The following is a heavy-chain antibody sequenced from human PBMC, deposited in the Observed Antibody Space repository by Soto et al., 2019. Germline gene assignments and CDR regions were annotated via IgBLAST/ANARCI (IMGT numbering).Heavy chain of an antibody. CDR1: GGTFSRYI. D-gene: IGHD3-10*01. J-gene: IGHJ5*02. CDR3: ARGSTIVRGAPSWFDP. Sequence: SVKVSCKASGGTFSRYIINWVRQAPGQGLEWMGRIIPIAAIANYTQKFQGRVTITVDKSSTTAYMELSSLRSDDTAVYYCARGSTIVRGAPSWFDPWGQGTLVTVSS. CDR2: IIPIAAIA. V-gene: IGHV1-69*02.